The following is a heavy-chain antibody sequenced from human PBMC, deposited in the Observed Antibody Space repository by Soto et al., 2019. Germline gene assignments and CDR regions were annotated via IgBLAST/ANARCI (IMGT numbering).Heavy chain of an antibody. CDR2: IYWNDDK. V-gene: IGHV2-5*01. CDR1: GFSLSSSGVG. D-gene: IGHD3-22*01. Sequence: SGPTLVNPTQTLALTCTFSGFSLSSSGVGVGWIRQPPGKALEWLALIYWNDDKRYSPSLKTRLTIRKDTSKNQVVLTMTNMEPVGTGTYYCAHSHFHHHSGYPDYWGQGTLVTVSS. J-gene: IGHJ4*02. CDR3: AHSHFHHHSGYPDY.